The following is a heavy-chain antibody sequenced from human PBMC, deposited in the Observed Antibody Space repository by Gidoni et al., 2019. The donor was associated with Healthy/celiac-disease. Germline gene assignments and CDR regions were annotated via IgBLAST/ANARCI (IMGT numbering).Heavy chain of an antibody. J-gene: IGHJ4*02. D-gene: IGHD3-22*01. CDR2: VDPEDSET. CDR3: ATDPRYYYDSRPDY. Sequence: VQRAQSGAEVKTPGATVKIHCKVSGYPFTDYDMHWVQQAPGKGLEWMGLVDPEDSETIYAEKFQGRVTITADTSTDTAYMELSSLRSEDTAVYYCATDPRYYYDSRPDYWGQGTLVTVSS. CDR1: GYPFTDYD. V-gene: IGHV1-69-2*01.